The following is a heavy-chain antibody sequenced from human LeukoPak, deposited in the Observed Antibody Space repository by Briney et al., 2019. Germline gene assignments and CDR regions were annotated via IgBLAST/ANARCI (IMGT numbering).Heavy chain of an antibody. J-gene: IGHJ3*02. CDR3: ARDMVRGVIITAPDAFDI. CDR1: GFTFSSYA. CDR2: ISYDGSNK. V-gene: IGHV3-30-3*01. D-gene: IGHD3-10*01. Sequence: PGGSLRLSCAASGFTFSSYAMHWVRQAPGKGLEWVAVISYDGSNKYYADSVKGRFTISRDNSKNTLYLQMNSLRAEDTAVYYCARDMVRGVIITAPDAFDIWGQGTMVTVSS.